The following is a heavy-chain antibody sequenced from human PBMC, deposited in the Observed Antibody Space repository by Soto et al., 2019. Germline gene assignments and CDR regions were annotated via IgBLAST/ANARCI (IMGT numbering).Heavy chain of an antibody. CDR3: ARDRLPGWGYCSSTSCYRKPYGMDV. D-gene: IGHD2-2*01. J-gene: IGHJ6*02. V-gene: IGHV1-3*01. Sequence: ASVKVSCKASGYPFTSYAMHWVRQAPGQRLEWMGWINAGNGNTKYSQKFQGRVTITRDTSASTAYMELSSLRSEDTAVYYCARDRLPGWGYCSSTSCYRKPYGMDVWGQGTTVTVS. CDR2: INAGNGNT. CDR1: GYPFTSYA.